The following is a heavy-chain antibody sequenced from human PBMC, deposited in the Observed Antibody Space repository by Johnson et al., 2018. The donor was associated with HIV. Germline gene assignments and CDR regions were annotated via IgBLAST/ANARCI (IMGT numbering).Heavy chain of an antibody. CDR3: ARGGIRGYSYGPGAFDI. Sequence: VQLVESGGGLIQPGGSLRLSCAASGFTVSSNYMSWVRQAPGKGLEWVSVIYSGGSTYYADSVKGRFTISRDNSKTTLYLQMNSLRAEDTAVYYCARGGIRGYSYGPGAFDIWGQGTMVTVSS. J-gene: IGHJ3*02. CDR2: IYSGGST. V-gene: IGHV3-53*01. D-gene: IGHD5-18*01. CDR1: GFTVSSNY.